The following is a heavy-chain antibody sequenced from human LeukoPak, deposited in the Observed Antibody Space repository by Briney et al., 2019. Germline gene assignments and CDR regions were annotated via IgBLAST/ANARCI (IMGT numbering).Heavy chain of an antibody. CDR2: IIPIFGTA. V-gene: IGHV1-69*13. Sequence: ASVKVSCKASGGTFSSYAISWVRXAPGQGLEWMXXIIPIFGTANYAQKFQGRVTITADEXTSTAYMELSSLRSEDTAVYYCARLAVVVAATEGDYWGQGTLVTVSS. J-gene: IGHJ4*02. D-gene: IGHD2-15*01. CDR3: ARLAVVVAATEGDY. CDR1: GGTFSSYA.